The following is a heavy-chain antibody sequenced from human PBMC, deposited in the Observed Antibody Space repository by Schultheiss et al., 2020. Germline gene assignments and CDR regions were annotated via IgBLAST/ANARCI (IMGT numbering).Heavy chain of an antibody. Sequence: SVKVSCKASGYTFTGYYMHWVRQAPGQGLEWMGGIIPIFGTANYAQKFQGRVTITADESTSTAYMELRSLRSDDTAVYYCARDHDNTVSDYWGQGTLVTVSS. J-gene: IGHJ4*02. CDR2: IIPIFGTA. D-gene: IGHD3-9*01. CDR3: ARDHDNTVSDY. V-gene: IGHV1-69*13. CDR1: GYTFTGYY.